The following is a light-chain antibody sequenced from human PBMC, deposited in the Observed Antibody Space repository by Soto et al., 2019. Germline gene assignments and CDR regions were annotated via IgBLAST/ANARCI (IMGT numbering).Light chain of an antibody. CDR3: SSYTSSTNYV. CDR2: EVS. CDR1: RVDIAPYNY. V-gene: IGLV2-14*01. Sequence: GRWITKYSTGTRVDIAPYNYVSWYQQHPGKAPKLIIYEVSYRPSGISNRFSGSKSGNTASLTISGLQAEDEADYYYSSYTSSTNYVFAAVPKVTFL. J-gene: IGLJ1*01.